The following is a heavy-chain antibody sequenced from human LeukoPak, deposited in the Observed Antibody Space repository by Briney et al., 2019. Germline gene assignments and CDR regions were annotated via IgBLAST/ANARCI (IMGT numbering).Heavy chain of an antibody. CDR1: GFTFSSYG. CDR3: AKVFSSSWYNAFDI. J-gene: IGHJ3*02. D-gene: IGHD6-13*01. V-gene: IGHV3-30*02. CDR2: IRYDGSNK. Sequence: GGSLRLSCAASGFTFSSYGMHWVRQAPGKGLEWVAFIRYDGSNKYYADSVKGRFTISRDNSKNTLYLQMNSLRAEDTAVYYCAKVFSSSWYNAFDIWGQGTMVTVPS.